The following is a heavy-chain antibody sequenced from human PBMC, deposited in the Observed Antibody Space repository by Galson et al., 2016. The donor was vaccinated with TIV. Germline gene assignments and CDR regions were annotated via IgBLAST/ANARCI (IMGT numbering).Heavy chain of an antibody. Sequence: LRLSCAASGLSVSINYMTWVRQAPGKGLEWVSLISDGGNTYYPDSVKGRFTVSRDTYKNTVFLQMNSLRNEDTAAYYCARDRTYCVGECFYNYYYGMDVWGQGTTVIVSS. D-gene: IGHD2-21*01. J-gene: IGHJ6*02. CDR3: ARDRTYCVGECFYNYYYGMDV. V-gene: IGHV3-66*02. CDR2: ISDGGNT. CDR1: GLSVSINY.